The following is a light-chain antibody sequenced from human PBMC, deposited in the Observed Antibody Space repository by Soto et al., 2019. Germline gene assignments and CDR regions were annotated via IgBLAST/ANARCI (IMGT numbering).Light chain of an antibody. CDR2: SND. V-gene: IGLV1-44*01. CDR1: SSNIGRNI. CDR3: ATWDDSLIGV. Sequence: QSVLTQPPSASGTPGQRVTIYCSGSSSNIGRNIVNWYQQFPGTAPKLLIYSNDHRPSGVPDRFSGSKSGTSASLAISGLQSEDEADYYCATWDDSLIGVFGGGTQLTVL. J-gene: IGLJ3*02.